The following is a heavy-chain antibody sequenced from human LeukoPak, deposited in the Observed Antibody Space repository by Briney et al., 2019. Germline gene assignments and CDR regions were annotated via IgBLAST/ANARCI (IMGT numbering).Heavy chain of an antibody. CDR3: GRSLSSAWYYFAY. CDR1: GGSISSYY. Sequence: SETLSLTCTVSGGSISSYYWSWIRQPPGKGLEWIGYIYYSGSTNYNPSLNSRVTISVDTSKNQFSLRLSSVTAADTAVYYCGRSLSSAWYYFAYWGQGTLVTVSS. D-gene: IGHD6-19*01. CDR2: IYYSGST. V-gene: IGHV4-59*01. J-gene: IGHJ4*02.